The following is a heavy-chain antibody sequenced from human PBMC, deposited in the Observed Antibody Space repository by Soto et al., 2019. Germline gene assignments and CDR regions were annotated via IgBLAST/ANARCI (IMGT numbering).Heavy chain of an antibody. Sequence: SESLSLPCPFSGCCITVYYLNWIRQPAGKGLEWIGHIYTSGTTNYNPSFKSRVTMSLDTSQNQFSLRLTSVTAADTAVYYCARAAYHYGPFDYWGQGTLVTVSS. V-gene: IGHV4-4*07. D-gene: IGHD3-10*01. CDR3: ARAAYHYGPFDY. J-gene: IGHJ4*02. CDR1: GCCITVYY. CDR2: IYTSGTT.